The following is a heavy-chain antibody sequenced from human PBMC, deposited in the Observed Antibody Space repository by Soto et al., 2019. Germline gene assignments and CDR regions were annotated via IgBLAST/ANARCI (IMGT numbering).Heavy chain of an antibody. J-gene: IGHJ6*02. Sequence: GASVKVSWKASGNTFTSYYMHWGRQAPGQGLEWMGIINPSGGSTSYAQKFQGRVTMTRDTSTSTVYMELSSLRSEDTAVYYCASYDFWSAPYYYYGMDVWGQGTTVTVSS. CDR3: ASYDFWSAPYYYYGMDV. CDR1: GNTFTSYY. D-gene: IGHD3-3*01. V-gene: IGHV1-46*01. CDR2: INPSGGST.